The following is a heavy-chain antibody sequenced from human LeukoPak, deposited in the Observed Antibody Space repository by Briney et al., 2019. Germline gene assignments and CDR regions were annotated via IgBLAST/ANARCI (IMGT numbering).Heavy chain of an antibody. J-gene: IGHJ6*03. CDR2: INHSGST. D-gene: IGHD3-22*01. Sequence: PSETLSLTCAVYGGSFSGDFWSWIRQSPGKGLEWIGEINHSGSTNYNPSLKSRVTISVDTSKNQFSLKLSSVTAADTAVYYCARGEIPRRDHYYDSSGYPRVHYMDVWGKGTTVTVSS. CDR1: GGSFSGDF. V-gene: IGHV4-34*01. CDR3: ARGEIPRRDHYYDSSGYPRVHYMDV.